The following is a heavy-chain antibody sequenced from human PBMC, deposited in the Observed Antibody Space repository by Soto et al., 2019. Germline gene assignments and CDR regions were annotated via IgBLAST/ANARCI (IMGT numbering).Heavy chain of an antibody. V-gene: IGHV5-51*01. CDR2: IYPGDSDT. D-gene: IGHD4-4*01. CDR1: GYSFTSYW. CDR3: ARHKEHDYSNYYYGMDV. J-gene: IGHJ6*02. Sequence: GESLKISCKGSGYSFTSYWIGWVRQMPGKALEWMGIIYPGDSDTRYSPSFQGQVTISADKSISTAYLQWSSLKASDTAMYYCARHKEHDYSNYYYGMDVWGQGTTVTAP.